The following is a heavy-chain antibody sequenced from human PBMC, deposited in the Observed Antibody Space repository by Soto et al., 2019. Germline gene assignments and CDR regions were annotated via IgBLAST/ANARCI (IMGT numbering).Heavy chain of an antibody. Sequence: QVQLVQSGAEVKKPGSSVKVSCKASGGTFSSYAISWVRQAPGQGLEWMGEIIPIFGTANYAQKFQGRVTITADESTSTDYMELSSLRPEDTAVYYCARDRGPSSGYYPYWFDPWGQGTLVTVS. D-gene: IGHD3-22*01. V-gene: IGHV1-69*12. J-gene: IGHJ5*02. CDR3: ARDRGPSSGYYPYWFDP. CDR1: GGTFSSYA. CDR2: IIPIFGTA.